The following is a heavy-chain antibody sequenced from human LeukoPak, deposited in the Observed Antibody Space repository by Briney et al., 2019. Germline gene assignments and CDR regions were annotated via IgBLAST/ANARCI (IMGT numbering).Heavy chain of an antibody. D-gene: IGHD6-25*01. CDR1: GGSVSSTNW. CDR3: AREGGFYRPLDY. Sequence: SETLSLTCGVSGGSVSSTNWWTWIRQAPGKGLEWIGEVHLDGRTNFNPSLKSRLTMSVDLSENHVSLKLTSVTAADTAVYYCAREGGFYRPLDYSGQGTLVTVSS. CDR2: VHLDGRT. J-gene: IGHJ4*02. V-gene: IGHV4-4*02.